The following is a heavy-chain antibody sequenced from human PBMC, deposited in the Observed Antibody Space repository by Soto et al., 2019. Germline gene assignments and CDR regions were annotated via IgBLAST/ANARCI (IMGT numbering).Heavy chain of an antibody. Sequence: ASVKVSCKASGYTFTGYYIDWVRQAPGQGLEWMGWSNPNSGGTNYAQKFQGWVTMTRDTSISTAYMELSRLRSDDTAVYYCARGCTNGVCYKLFDYWGQGTLVTVSS. D-gene: IGHD2-8*01. CDR1: GYTFTGYY. CDR3: ARGCTNGVCYKLFDY. J-gene: IGHJ4*02. V-gene: IGHV1-2*04. CDR2: SNPNSGGT.